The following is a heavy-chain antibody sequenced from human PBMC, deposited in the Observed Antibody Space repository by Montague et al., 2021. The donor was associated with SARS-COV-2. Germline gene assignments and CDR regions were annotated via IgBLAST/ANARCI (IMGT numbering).Heavy chain of an antibody. V-gene: IGHV4-4*02. CDR2: ISHSGGT. Sequence: SETLSLTCAVSGGSISSGTWWTWVRQPPGTGLEWIGEISHSGGTNYNPSLKSRVTISVDKSKNQFSLNLNSVTAADTAVYYCARLSSDIGGYFWFDPWGQGTLVSVSS. CDR3: ARLSSDIGGYFWFDP. J-gene: IGHJ5*02. CDR1: GGSISSGTW. D-gene: IGHD1-26*01.